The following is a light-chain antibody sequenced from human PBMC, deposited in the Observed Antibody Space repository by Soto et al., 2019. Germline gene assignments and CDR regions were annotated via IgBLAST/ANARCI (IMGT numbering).Light chain of an antibody. V-gene: IGKV3-15*01. CDR2: GAS. CDR3: QQYNNWPPLT. CDR1: QSVSSN. Sequence: EIVMTQSPATLSVSPGERATLSCRASQSVSSNLAWYQQKPGQAPRLLIYGASTRATGIPARFSGSGSGTVFTLTISRLQPEDFAVYYCQQYNNWPPLTFGGGTKVEIK. J-gene: IGKJ4*01.